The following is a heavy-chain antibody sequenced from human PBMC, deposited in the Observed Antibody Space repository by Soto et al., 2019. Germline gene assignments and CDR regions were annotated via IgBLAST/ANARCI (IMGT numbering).Heavy chain of an antibody. CDR1: GCTFSSYS. CDR3: ARELGYCSGGSCYSSQYWFDP. Sequence: PWGSLRLSCAAFGCTFSSYSMNWVRQAPGKGLEWVSYISSSSSTIYYADSVKGRFTISRDNAKNSLYLQMNSLRAEDTAVYYCARELGYCSGGSCYSSQYWFDPWGQGTLVTVSS. CDR2: ISSSSSTI. J-gene: IGHJ5*02. D-gene: IGHD2-15*01. V-gene: IGHV3-48*01.